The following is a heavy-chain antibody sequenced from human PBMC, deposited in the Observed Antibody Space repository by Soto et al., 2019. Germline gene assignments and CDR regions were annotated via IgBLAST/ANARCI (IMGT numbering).Heavy chain of an antibody. CDR3: ARVVPAAIPGPGYYYYYYMDV. J-gene: IGHJ6*03. V-gene: IGHV4-59*01. D-gene: IGHD2-2*02. Sequence: SETLSLTCTVSGGSISSYYWSWIRQPPGKGLEWIGYIYYSGSTNYNPSLKSRVTISVDTSKIQFSLKLSSVTAADTAVYYCARVVPAAIPGPGYYYYYYMDVWGKGTTVTVSS. CDR2: IYYSGST. CDR1: GGSISSYY.